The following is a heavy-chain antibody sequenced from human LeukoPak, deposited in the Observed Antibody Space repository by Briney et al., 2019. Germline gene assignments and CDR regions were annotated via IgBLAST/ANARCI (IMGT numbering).Heavy chain of an antibody. Sequence: GGSLRLSCAASGFTFSSYWMHWVRQAPGNGLVWVSRINSDGSSTSYADSVKGRFTISRDNAKNTLYLQMNSLRAEDTAVYYCARDPYYDILTGYYDGGWFDPWGQGTLVTVSS. J-gene: IGHJ5*02. CDR3: ARDPYYDILTGYYDGGWFDP. CDR1: GFTFSSYW. CDR2: INSDGSST. V-gene: IGHV3-74*01. D-gene: IGHD3-9*01.